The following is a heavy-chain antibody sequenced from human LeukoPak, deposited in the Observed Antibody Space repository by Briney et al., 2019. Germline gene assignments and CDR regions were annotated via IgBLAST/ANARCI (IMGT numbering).Heavy chain of an antibody. CDR2: INSGGSST. Sequence: PGGSLRLSCAASGFTFNNYSMNWVRRAPGKGLVWVSRINSGGSSTSYADSVKGRFTISRDNAKNTLYLQMNSLRAEDTAVYYCVRGGADSSSNCDYWGQGTVVTVSS. CDR1: GFTFNNYS. D-gene: IGHD2-15*01. V-gene: IGHV3-74*01. J-gene: IGHJ4*02. CDR3: VRGGADSSSNCDY.